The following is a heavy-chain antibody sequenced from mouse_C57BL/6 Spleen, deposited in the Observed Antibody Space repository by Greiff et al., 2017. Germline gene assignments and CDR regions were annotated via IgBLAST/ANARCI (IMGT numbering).Heavy chain of an antibody. D-gene: IGHD2-5*01. CDR3: TRSVAYYSNPYAMDY. CDR2: IYPRDGST. J-gene: IGHJ4*01. V-gene: IGHV1-78*01. CDR1: GYTFTDHT. Sequence: VQLQQSDAELVKPGASVKISCKVSGYTFTDHTIHWMKQRPEQGLEWIGYIYPRDGSTKYNEKFKGKATLTADKSSSTAYMQLNSLTSEDSAVYFCTRSVAYYSNPYAMDYWGQGTSVTVSS.